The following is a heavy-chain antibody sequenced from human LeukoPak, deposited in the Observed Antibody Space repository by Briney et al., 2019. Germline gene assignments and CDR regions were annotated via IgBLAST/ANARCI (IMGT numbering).Heavy chain of an antibody. V-gene: IGHV3-48*03. D-gene: IGHD3-22*01. CDR3: ARGVDYYDSSGSFDP. J-gene: IGHJ5*02. CDR1: GFTFSSYE. CDR2: ISSSGSTI. Sequence: GGSLRLSCAASGFTFSSYEMNWVRQAPGKGLEWVSYISSSGSTIYYADSVKGRFTISRDNAKNSLYLQMNSLGAEDTAVYYCARGVDYYDSSGSFDPWGQGTLVTVSS.